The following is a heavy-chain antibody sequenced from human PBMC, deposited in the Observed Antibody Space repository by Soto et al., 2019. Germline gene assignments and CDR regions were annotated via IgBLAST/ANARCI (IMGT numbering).Heavy chain of an antibody. V-gene: IGHV4-59*01. CDR2: IYYLGST. Sequence: SETLSLTCSVSGGSMSEYFWSWIRQSPGKGLEWIGYIYYLGSTDYNPSLKSRVTISVDTSKRQFSLRLTSVTAADTAVYYCARDGYDGSGSPYPAYWGPGTQVTVPQ. D-gene: IGHD3-10*01. CDR1: GGSMSEYF. CDR3: ARDGYDGSGSPYPAY. J-gene: IGHJ4*02.